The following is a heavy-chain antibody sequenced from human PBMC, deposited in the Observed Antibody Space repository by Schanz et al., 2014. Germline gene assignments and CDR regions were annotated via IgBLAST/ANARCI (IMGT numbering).Heavy chain of an antibody. J-gene: IGHJ6*02. CDR1: GFTFTSYS. Sequence: EVQLVESGGGLVQPGGSLRLSCAASGFTFTSYSMNWVRQAPGKGLEWISYISSSGSTMYYADSVQGRFTISRDNANNSLYLQMNSLRDEDTAVYYCAKDDTQVNGMDVWGQGTTVTVSS. V-gene: IGHV3-48*02. CDR2: ISSSGSTM. CDR3: AKDDTQVNGMDV.